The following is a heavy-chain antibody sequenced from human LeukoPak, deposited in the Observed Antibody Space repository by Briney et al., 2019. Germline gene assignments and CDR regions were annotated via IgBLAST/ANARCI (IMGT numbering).Heavy chain of an antibody. CDR1: GFTFSSYA. J-gene: IGHJ4*02. CDR3: AKERSFDTWPGDY. CDR2: ISASGGGT. V-gene: IGHV3-23*01. D-gene: IGHD2/OR15-2a*01. Sequence: GGSLRLSCAASGFTFSSYAMTWVRQAPGKGLEWVSAISASGGGTYYADSVKGRFTISRDNSKNTLYLQMNSLRAEDTAVYYCAKERSFDTWPGDYWGQGTLVTVSS.